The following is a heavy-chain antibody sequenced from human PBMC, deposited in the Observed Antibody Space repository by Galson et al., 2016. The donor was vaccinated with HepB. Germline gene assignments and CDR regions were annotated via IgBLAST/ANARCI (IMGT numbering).Heavy chain of an antibody. J-gene: IGHJ5*02. Sequence: SETLSLTCAVYGGSFSGYYWSWIRQPPGKGLEWIGEINYTGSTKYNPSLKSRVTISVDTSKNQFSLKLTSLTAADTAMYFCARVVVAATNWFDPWGQGTLVTVSS. CDR2: INYTGST. D-gene: IGHD2-15*01. CDR3: ARVVVAATNWFDP. V-gene: IGHV4-34*01. CDR1: GGSFSGYY.